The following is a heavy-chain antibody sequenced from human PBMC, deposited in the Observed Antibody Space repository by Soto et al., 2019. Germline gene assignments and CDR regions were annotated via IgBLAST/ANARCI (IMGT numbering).Heavy chain of an antibody. V-gene: IGHV4-39*01. D-gene: IGHD6-13*01. CDR1: GGSISSSSYY. J-gene: IGHJ4*02. Sequence: QLQLQESGPGLVKPSETLSLTCTVSGGSISSSSYYWGWIRQPPGKGLEWIGSIYYSGSTYYNPSLKRRVTISVDTSKNQFALKLGSVTAADTAVYYCARQDGGYSSSWYASDWGQGTLVTVSS. CDR3: ARQDGGYSSSWYASD. CDR2: IYYSGST.